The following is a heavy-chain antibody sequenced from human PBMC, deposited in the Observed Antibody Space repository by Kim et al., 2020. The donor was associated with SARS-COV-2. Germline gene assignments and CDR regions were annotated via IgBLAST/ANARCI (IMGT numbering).Heavy chain of an antibody. V-gene: IGHV4-39*01. Sequence: SETLSLTCTVSGVSISSSSYSWGWIRQSPGKGLEWIANIFHSGNTSYYPSLKSRISISADRSKNQFSLNLSSVTAADTAVYYCAGFVGEAVDYWGQGTLVTVSS. J-gene: IGHJ4*02. D-gene: IGHD3-16*01. CDR1: GVSISSSSYS. CDR2: IFHSGNT. CDR3: AGFVGEAVDY.